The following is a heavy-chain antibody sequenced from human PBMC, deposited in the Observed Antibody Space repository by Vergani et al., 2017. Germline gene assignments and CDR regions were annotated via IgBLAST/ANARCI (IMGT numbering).Heavy chain of an antibody. J-gene: IGHJ3*02. CDR2: INHSGST. CDR3: ARSTGNDILTGYAGGHAFDI. D-gene: IGHD3-9*01. Sequence: QVQLQQWGAGLLKPSETLSLTCAVYGGSFSGYYWSWIRRPPGKGLEWIGEINHSGSTNYNPSLKSRVTISVDTSKNQFSLKLSSVTAADTAVYYCARSTGNDILTGYAGGHAFDIWGQGTMVTVSS. CDR1: GGSFSGYY. V-gene: IGHV4-34*01.